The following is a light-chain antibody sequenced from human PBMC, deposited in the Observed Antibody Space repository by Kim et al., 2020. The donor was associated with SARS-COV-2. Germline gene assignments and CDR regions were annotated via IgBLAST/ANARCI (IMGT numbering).Light chain of an antibody. CDR1: QSISSH. J-gene: IGKJ3*01. V-gene: IGKV1-39*01. CDR2: ATS. Sequence: DIQMTQSPSSLSASVGDRVTITCRTTQSISSHLNWYQQKPGRAPKLLISATSTLQGGVPSRFSGSGSETDFTLTISSLQPEDNATYFCQQSYITPFTLGTGTKVSIK. CDR3: QQSYITPFT.